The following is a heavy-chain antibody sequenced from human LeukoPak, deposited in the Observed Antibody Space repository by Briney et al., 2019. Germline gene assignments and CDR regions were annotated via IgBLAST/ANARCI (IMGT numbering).Heavy chain of an antibody. CDR1: GGSISSYY. J-gene: IGHJ4*02. CDR2: IYYSGST. CDR3: ARVTGYIVEDYFDY. Sequence: SETLSLTCSVSGGSISSYYWSWIRQPPGKGLEWIGYIYYSGSTNYNPSLRSRVTISVDTSKNQFSLRLSSVTAADTAVYYCARVTGYIVEDYFDYWGQGTLVTVSS. D-gene: IGHD3-22*01. V-gene: IGHV4-59*01.